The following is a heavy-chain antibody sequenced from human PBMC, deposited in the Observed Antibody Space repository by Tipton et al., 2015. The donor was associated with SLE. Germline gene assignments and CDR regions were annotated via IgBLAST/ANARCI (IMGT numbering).Heavy chain of an antibody. CDR2: IHVSEST. J-gene: IGHJ4*02. CDR3: ARRDVEVAPLGFDY. V-gene: IGHV4-4*07. D-gene: IGHD5-24*01. CDR1: GGSISTYY. Sequence: TLSLTCNVSGGSISTYYWSWVRQPAGKALEWIGRIHVSESTKYNPSFKSRVSMSIDTSNKHFSLKLNSVTAADTAVYYCARRDVEVAPLGFDYWGQGTLVTVSS.